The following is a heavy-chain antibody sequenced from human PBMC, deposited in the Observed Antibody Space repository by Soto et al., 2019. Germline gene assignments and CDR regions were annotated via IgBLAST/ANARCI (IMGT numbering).Heavy chain of an antibody. CDR3: ARALSMVRGAASYYFDY. CDR1: GDSFSTYY. D-gene: IGHD3-10*01. J-gene: IGHJ4*01. V-gene: IGHV4-59*01. Sequence: PSETLSLTCAVSGDSFSTYYLSWIRQSPGKGLEWIGYIHYSGATNYNPSLKSRVTMSLDTSKKQFSLNLRSVTAADTAVYYCARALSMVRGAASYYFDYWGHGTLVT. CDR2: IHYSGAT.